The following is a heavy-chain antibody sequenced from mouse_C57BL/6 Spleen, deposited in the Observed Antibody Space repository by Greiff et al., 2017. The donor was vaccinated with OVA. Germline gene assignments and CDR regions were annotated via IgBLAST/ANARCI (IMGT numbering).Heavy chain of an antibody. Sequence: VMLVESGPGLVAPSQSLSITCTVSGFSLTSYGVHWVRQPPGKGLEWLVVIWSDGSTTYNSALKSRLSISKDNSKSQVFLKMNSLQTDDTAMYYCARQGGYDGYFYFDYWGKGTTLTVSS. CDR2: IWSDGST. J-gene: IGHJ2*01. CDR1: GFSLTSYG. V-gene: IGHV2-6-1*01. D-gene: IGHD2-3*01. CDR3: ARQGGYDGYFYFDY.